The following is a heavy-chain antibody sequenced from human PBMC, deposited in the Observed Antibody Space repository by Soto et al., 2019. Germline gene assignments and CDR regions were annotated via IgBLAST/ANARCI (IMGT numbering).Heavy chain of an antibody. Sequence: XASLRLSCAASGFTFSRFELHWVRQAPGKGLEWISYISSSGSTAYYASSVEGRFTISRDNANNSVYLQMDSLRAEDTALYYCTRAAWFPYLSFYWGQGALVTVSS. CDR3: TRAAWFPYLSFY. CDR1: GFTFSRFE. V-gene: IGHV3-48*03. J-gene: IGHJ4*02. CDR2: ISSSGSTA. D-gene: IGHD3-10*01.